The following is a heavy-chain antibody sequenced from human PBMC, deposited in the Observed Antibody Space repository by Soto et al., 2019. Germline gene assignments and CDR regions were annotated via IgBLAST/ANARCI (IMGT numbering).Heavy chain of an antibody. J-gene: IGHJ6*02. CDR1: GFTFSDYY. D-gene: IGHD2-8*01. Sequence: QVQLVESGGGLVKPGGSLRLSCVASGFTFSDYYMSWIRQAPGKGLEWVSYISSSGSTRFYADSVKGRFTISRDNAKNSVYLQMNSLRAEDTAVDYCARDPNPWVYYYYGMDVWGQGTTVTVSS. CDR2: ISSSGSTR. CDR3: ARDPNPWVYYYYGMDV. V-gene: IGHV3-11*01.